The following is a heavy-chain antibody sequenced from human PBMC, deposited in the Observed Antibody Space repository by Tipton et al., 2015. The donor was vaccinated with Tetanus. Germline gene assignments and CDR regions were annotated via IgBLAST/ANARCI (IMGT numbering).Heavy chain of an antibody. CDR2: ISSSSRYI. CDR1: GFTLSRYT. D-gene: IGHD3-9*01. CDR3: VTGTRRYGA. J-gene: IGHJ5*02. Sequence: SLRLSCAASGFTLSRYTLNWVRQAPGKGLEWVSSISSSSRYIDYADSVKGRFTISRDNAKNSLYLQMSSLRNEDTAVYYCVTGTRRYGAWGQGALVTVSS. V-gene: IGHV3-21*01.